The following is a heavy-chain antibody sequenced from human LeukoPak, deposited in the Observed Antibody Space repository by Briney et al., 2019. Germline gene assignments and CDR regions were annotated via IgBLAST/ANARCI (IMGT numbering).Heavy chain of an antibody. D-gene: IGHD2-21*01. CDR2: ITTEGVGT. J-gene: IGHJ4*02. CDR3: ATRLGGEF. Sequence: PGGSLRLSCTASGITFSSYPMTWVRQAPGKGLEWVSTITTEGVGTYYADSVKGRFAISRDNARSTLYLQMNSLRAEDTALYYCATRLGGEFWAQGTLVTVSS. CDR1: GITFSSYP. V-gene: IGHV3-23*01.